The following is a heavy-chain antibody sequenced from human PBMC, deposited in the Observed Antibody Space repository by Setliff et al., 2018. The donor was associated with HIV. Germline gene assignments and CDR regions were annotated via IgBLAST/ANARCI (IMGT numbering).Heavy chain of an antibody. J-gene: IGHJ4*01. D-gene: IGHD3-22*01. CDR2: INVGNGNT. CDR1: GGPFTSYA. V-gene: IGHV1-3*01. CDR3: ARVYDSSGYSLSIPGY. Sequence: ASVKVSCKASGGPFTSYAMHWVRQAPGQRLEWMGWINVGNGNTKYSQKFQGRVTITRDTSASTAYMELSSLRSEDTAVYYCARVYDSSGYSLSIPGYWGQGTLVTVSS.